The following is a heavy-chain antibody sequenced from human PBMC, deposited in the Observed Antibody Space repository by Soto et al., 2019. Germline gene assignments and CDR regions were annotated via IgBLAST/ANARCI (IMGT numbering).Heavy chain of an antibody. V-gene: IGHV3-21*01. CDR1: GFTFSSYS. CDR3: ARGGRVYYDSSGYYYFNY. D-gene: IGHD3-22*01. CDR2: ISSSSSYI. J-gene: IGHJ4*02. Sequence: GGSLRLSCAASGFTFSSYSMNWVRQAPGKGLEWVSSISSSSSYIYYADSVKGRFTISRDNAKNSLYLQMNSLRAEDTAVYYCARGGRVYYDSSGYYYFNYWGQGTLVTVSS.